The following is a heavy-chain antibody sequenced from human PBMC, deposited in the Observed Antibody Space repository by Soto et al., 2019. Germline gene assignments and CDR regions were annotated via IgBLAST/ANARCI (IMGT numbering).Heavy chain of an antibody. Sequence: GGSLRLSCAASGFTFSSYSMNWVRQAPGKGLEWVSYISSSSSTIYYADSVKGRFTISRDNAKNSLYLQMNSLRDEDTAVYYCARDDSSLYYYDSSGPHWGQGTLVTVS. CDR2: ISSSSSTI. D-gene: IGHD3-22*01. V-gene: IGHV3-48*02. CDR1: GFTFSSYS. J-gene: IGHJ4*02. CDR3: ARDDSSLYYYDSSGPH.